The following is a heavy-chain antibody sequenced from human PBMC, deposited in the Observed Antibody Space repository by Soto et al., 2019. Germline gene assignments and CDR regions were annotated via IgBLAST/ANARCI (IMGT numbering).Heavy chain of an antibody. CDR1: GGSISSYY. J-gene: IGHJ6*02. CDR3: ARDLSGRRRWLQKHYYYYGMDV. Sequence: QVQLQESGPGLVKPSETLSLTCTVSGGSISSYYWSWIRQPPGKGLEWIGYIYYSGSTNYNPSLKSRVTISVDTSKNQFSLKLSSVTAADTAVYYCARDLSGRRRWLQKHYYYYGMDVWGQGTTVTVSS. CDR2: IYYSGST. D-gene: IGHD5-12*01. V-gene: IGHV4-59*01.